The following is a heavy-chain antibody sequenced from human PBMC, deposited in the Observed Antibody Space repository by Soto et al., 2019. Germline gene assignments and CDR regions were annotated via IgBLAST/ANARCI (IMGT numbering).Heavy chain of an antibody. CDR3: AKGVCSGGSCYPDY. D-gene: IGHD2-15*01. CDR2: ISYDGSNK. CDR1: GFTFSSYG. J-gene: IGHJ4*02. Sequence: VQLVESGGGVVQPGRSLRLSCAASGFTFSSYGMHWVRQAPGKGLEWVAVISYDGSNKYYADSVKGRFTISRDNSKNTLYLQMNSLRAEDTALYYCAKGVCSGGSCYPDYWGQGTLVTVSS. V-gene: IGHV3-30*18.